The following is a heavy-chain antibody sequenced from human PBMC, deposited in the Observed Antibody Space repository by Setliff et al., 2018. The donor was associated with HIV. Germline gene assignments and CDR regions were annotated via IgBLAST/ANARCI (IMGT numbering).Heavy chain of an antibody. CDR1: GYCVPTYW. V-gene: IGHV5-51*01. Sequence: VGDLKLPWSGSGYCVPTYWVAWVRQMPGKGLECMGVIYPDESDSRYSPSFRGQVTISADKSINTAYLQWSRLKASDTAMYYCARVDMGYYYDSSGYSHFDHWGQGTLVTVSS. CDR3: ARVDMGYYYDSSGYSHFDH. J-gene: IGHJ4*02. D-gene: IGHD3-22*01. CDR2: IYPDESDS.